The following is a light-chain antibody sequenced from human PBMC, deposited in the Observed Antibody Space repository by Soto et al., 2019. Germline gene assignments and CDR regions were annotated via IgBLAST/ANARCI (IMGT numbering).Light chain of an antibody. Sequence: EIVMTQSPATLSVSPGDRATLSCRASQSVSSNFAWYQQKPGQAPRLLIYGASARATGIPARFSGSGSGTEFTLTISSLQPEDFAFYYWQQYNSWPRTWGKGTKVEIK. CDR3: QQYNSWPRT. J-gene: IGKJ1*01. V-gene: IGKV3-15*01. CDR2: GAS. CDR1: QSVSSN.